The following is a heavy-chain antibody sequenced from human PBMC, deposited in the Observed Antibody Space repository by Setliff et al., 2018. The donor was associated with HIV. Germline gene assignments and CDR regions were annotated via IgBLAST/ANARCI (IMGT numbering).Heavy chain of an antibody. J-gene: IGHJ6*03. CDR1: GGTFSSYA. CDR3: ARVPVSNYYYYMDV. V-gene: IGHV1-18*01. CDR2: ISASSVNT. Sequence: ASVKVSCKASGGTFSSYAISWVRQAPGQGLEWVGSISASSVNTNYTQGRVTMTTDISTSTAYMELRSLRSADSAVYYCARVPVSNYYYYMDVWGKGTTVTVS.